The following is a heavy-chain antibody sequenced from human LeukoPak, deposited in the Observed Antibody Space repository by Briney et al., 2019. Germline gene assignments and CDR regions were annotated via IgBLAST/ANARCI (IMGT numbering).Heavy chain of an antibody. CDR1: GFTFSSYA. CDR2: ISGSGGST. J-gene: IGHJ4*02. V-gene: IGHV3-23*01. CDR3: ANHHYYFDY. Sequence: GGSLRLSCAASGFTFSSYAMTWVRQAPGKGLEWVSGISGSGGSTYYADSVKGRFTISRDNSKNTLSLQMNSLRAEDTAVYYCANHHYYFDYWGQGTLVTVSS.